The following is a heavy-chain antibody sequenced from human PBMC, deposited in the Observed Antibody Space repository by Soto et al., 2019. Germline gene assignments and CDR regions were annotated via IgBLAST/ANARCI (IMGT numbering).Heavy chain of an antibody. Sequence: ASVKVSCKASGYTFTSYDINWVRQATGQGLEWMGWMNPNSGNTGYAQKFQGRVTMTRNTSISTAYMELSSLRSEDTAVYYCARLDVGAGTVDYWGQGTLVTVSS. D-gene: IGHD1-26*01. J-gene: IGHJ4*02. V-gene: IGHV1-8*01. CDR1: GYTFTSYD. CDR2: MNPNSGNT. CDR3: ARLDVGAGTVDY.